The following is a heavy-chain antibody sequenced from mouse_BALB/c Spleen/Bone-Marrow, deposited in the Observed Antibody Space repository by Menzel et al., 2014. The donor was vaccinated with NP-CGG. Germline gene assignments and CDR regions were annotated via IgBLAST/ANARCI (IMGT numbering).Heavy chain of an antibody. D-gene: IGHD1-1*01. V-gene: IGHV5-6-3*01. CDR1: GFTFSSYG. Sequence: EVKLMESGGGLVQPGGSLKLSCVASGFTFSSYGMSWVRQTPDKRLELVATINNNGGSTYYPDSVKGQFTISRDNAKNTLYLQMSSPKSEDTAMYYCARAYGWYFDVWGAGTTVTVSS. J-gene: IGHJ1*01. CDR3: ARAYGWYFDV. CDR2: INNNGGST.